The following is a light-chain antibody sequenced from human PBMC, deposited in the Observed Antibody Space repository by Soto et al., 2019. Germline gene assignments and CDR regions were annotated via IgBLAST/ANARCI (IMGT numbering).Light chain of an antibody. Sequence: QPVLTQPPSLSEAPGQRVTISCTGSSSNIGAGYDVHWYQQLPGTAPKLLIYGNNNRPSGVPDRFSGSKSGSSASLAIAGLPPEDEADYYCQSYDSSLSGSLFGGGTKLTVL. J-gene: IGLJ3*02. V-gene: IGLV1-40*01. CDR3: QSYDSSLSGSL. CDR2: GNN. CDR1: SSNIGAGYD.